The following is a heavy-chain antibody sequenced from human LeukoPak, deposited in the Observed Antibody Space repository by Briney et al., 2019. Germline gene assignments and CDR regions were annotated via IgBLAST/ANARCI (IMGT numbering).Heavy chain of an antibody. D-gene: IGHD1-20*01. Sequence: SETLSLTCAVYGGSFSGYYWSWIRQPPGKGLEWIGEINHSGSTNYNPSLKSRVTISVDTSKNQFSLKLSSVTAADTAVYYCARAGYNWNYFDYWGQGTLVTVSS. CDR2: INHSGST. CDR3: ARAGYNWNYFDY. J-gene: IGHJ4*02. CDR1: GGSFSGYY. V-gene: IGHV4-34*01.